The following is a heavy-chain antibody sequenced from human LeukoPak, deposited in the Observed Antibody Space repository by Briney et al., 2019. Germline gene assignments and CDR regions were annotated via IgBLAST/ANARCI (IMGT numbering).Heavy chain of an antibody. CDR3: ASSGWPDY. CDR1: GSTFSSYA. V-gene: IGHV3-30*04. Sequence: QPGRSLRLSCAASGSTFSSYAMHWVRQAPGKGLEWVAVISYDGSNKYYADSVKGRFTISRDNSKNTLYLQMNSLRAEDTAVYYCASSGWPDYWGQGTLVTVSS. J-gene: IGHJ4*02. CDR2: ISYDGSNK. D-gene: IGHD6-19*01.